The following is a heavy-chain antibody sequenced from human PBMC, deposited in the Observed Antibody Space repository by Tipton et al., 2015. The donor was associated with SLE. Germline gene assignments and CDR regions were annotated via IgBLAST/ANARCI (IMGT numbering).Heavy chain of an antibody. CDR1: GGSFSDYF. V-gene: IGHV4-34*01. Sequence: LRLSCAVYGGSFSDYFWTWVRQSPGKGLEWIGDVNHSGSTDYHPSLKSRVTVSVDTSKNQFSLKLTSVTAADTALYYCARCTIFGVVRGSFDSWGQGTLVTVSS. CDR2: VNHSGST. J-gene: IGHJ4*02. CDR3: ARCTIFGVVRGSFDS. D-gene: IGHD3-3*01.